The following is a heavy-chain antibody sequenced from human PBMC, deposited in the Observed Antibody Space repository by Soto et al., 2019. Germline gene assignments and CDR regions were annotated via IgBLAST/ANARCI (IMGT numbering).Heavy chain of an antibody. CDR1: GFTFSSYW. Sequence: EVHLVESGGGLVQTGGSLRLSCAASGFTFSSYWMHWVRQAPGKGLVWVSRINSDGTTTNFADSVKGRFTISRDNAQNTLFVQMNGLRAEDTAVYYCARGLYHKYGQDYWGRGTLVTVSS. J-gene: IGHJ4*02. CDR3: ARGLYHKYGQDY. V-gene: IGHV3-74*01. CDR2: INSDGTTT. D-gene: IGHD2-2*01.